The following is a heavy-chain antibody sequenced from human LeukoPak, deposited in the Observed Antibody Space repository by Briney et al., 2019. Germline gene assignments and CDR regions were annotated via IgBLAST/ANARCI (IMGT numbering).Heavy chain of an antibody. D-gene: IGHD5-24*01. CDR1: GFTFSDYY. Sequence: GGSLTLSCAASGFTFSDYYMSWIRQAPGKGLEWVSYISSSGSTIYYADSVKGRFTISRDNAKNSLYLQMNSLRAEDTAVYYCARGDPEMATTFDYWGQGTLVTVSS. V-gene: IGHV3-11*01. J-gene: IGHJ4*02. CDR3: ARGDPEMATTFDY. CDR2: ISSSGSTI.